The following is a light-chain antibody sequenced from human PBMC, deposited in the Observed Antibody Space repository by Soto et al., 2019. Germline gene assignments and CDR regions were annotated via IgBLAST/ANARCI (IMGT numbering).Light chain of an antibody. Sequence: QSALTQPASVSGSPGQSITISCTGTSSDVGAYTYVSGYQQHPGKAPKLMIFEVSDRPSGVSNRFSGSKSGNTASLTISGHQDYDEPDYYCSSYTTSNTLVFGGGTKLTV. J-gene: IGLJ2*01. CDR1: SSDVGAYTY. CDR3: SSYTTSNTLV. CDR2: EVS. V-gene: IGLV2-14*01.